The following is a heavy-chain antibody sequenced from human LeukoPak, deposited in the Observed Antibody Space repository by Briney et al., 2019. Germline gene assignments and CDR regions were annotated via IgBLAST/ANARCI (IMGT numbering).Heavy chain of an antibody. D-gene: IGHD3-22*01. J-gene: IGHJ3*01. V-gene: IGHV3-74*01. Sequence: GGSLRLSCAASGFTFSDFWIHWVRQAPGKGLVWFSRINTDGSTTEYADSVKGRFTISRDNAKNTLYLQMNSLRAEDTAVYYCARGWVPSDITMNWGQGTMVTVSS. CDR2: INTDGSTT. CDR1: GFTFSDFW. CDR3: ARGWVPSDITMN.